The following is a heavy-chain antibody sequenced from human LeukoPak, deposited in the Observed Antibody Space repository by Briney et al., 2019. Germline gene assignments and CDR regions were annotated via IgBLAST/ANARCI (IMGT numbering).Heavy chain of an antibody. Sequence: SETLSLTCTVSGGSISSYYWSWIRQPPGKGLEWIGEINHSGSTNYNPSLKSRVTISVDTSKNQFSLKLSSVTAADTAVYYCARAPAGTVHPGLDYWGQGTLVTVSS. D-gene: IGHD6-19*01. V-gene: IGHV4-34*01. CDR3: ARAPAGTVHPGLDY. J-gene: IGHJ4*02. CDR2: INHSGST. CDR1: GGSISSYY.